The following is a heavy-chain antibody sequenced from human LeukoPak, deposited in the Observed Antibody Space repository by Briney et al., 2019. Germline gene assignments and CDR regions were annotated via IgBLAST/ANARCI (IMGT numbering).Heavy chain of an antibody. CDR3: ASRAQNYYDSSGYLDPIGGMDV. CDR1: GYTFTGYY. D-gene: IGHD3-22*01. J-gene: IGHJ6*02. Sequence: ASVKVSCKASGYTFTGYYMHWVRQAPGQGLEWMGWINPNSGGTNYAQKFQGRVTMTRDTSISTAYMELSRLRSDDTAAYYCASRAQNYYDSSGYLDPIGGMDVWGQGTTVTVSS. V-gene: IGHV1-2*02. CDR2: INPNSGGT.